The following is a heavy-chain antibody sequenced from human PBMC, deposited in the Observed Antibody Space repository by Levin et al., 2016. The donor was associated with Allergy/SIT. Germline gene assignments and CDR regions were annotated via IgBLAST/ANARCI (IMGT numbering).Heavy chain of an antibody. J-gene: IGHJ4*02. V-gene: IGHV3-74*01. D-gene: IGHD6-13*01. Sequence: LSLTCAASEFTISSYWMYWVRQAPGKGLVWVSRINSDGSSTSYADSVKGRFTISRDNAKNTLYLQMNSLRVEDTALYYCARSYSSSWYDFLLTQWGQGTLVTVSS. CDR1: EFTISSYW. CDR2: INSDGSST. CDR3: ARSYSSSWYDFLLTQ.